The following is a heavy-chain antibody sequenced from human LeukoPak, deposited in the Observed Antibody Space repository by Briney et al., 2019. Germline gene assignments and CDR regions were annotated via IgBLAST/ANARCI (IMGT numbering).Heavy chain of an antibody. CDR1: GFTVSSNY. D-gene: IGHD4-17*01. CDR3: ATGTVTRSASNI. J-gene: IGHJ3*02. Sequence: KAGGSLRLSCAASGFTVSSNYMSWVRQAPGKGLEWVGHIKTKADDGATDYAAPVKGRFIISRDDSKSTVYLQMNSVEIEDTAFYYCATGTVTRSASNIWGQGTMVTVSS. V-gene: IGHV3-15*01. CDR2: IKTKADDGAT.